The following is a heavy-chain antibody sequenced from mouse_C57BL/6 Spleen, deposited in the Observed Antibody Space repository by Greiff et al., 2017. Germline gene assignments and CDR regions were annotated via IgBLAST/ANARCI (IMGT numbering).Heavy chain of an antibody. CDR2: IDPSDSET. J-gene: IGHJ1*03. CDR3: ARTPYYCGSSYWYFDV. D-gene: IGHD1-1*01. CDR1: GYTFTSYW. Sequence: QVQLQQPGAELVRPGSSVKLSCKASGYTFTSYWMHWVKQRPIQGLEWIGNIDPSDSETHYNQKFKDKATLTVDKSSVTAYMQLSSLTSEDSAVXYCARTPYYCGSSYWYFDVWGTGTTVTVSS. V-gene: IGHV1-52*01.